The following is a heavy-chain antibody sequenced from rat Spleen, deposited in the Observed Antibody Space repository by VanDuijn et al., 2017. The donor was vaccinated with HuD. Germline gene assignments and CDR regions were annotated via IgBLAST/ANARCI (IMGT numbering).Heavy chain of an antibody. Sequence: VQLKESGPGLVQPSQTLSLTCTVSVFSLTRYHVTWVRQPPGKGLEWMGLIWTGGTTSYNSLLKSRLSISRDISKSQVFLRMNSLQTEDTATYYCARDAGILRYWGQGVMVTVSS. CDR1: VFSLTRYH. CDR3: ARDAGILRY. J-gene: IGHJ2*01. V-gene: IGHV2-43*01. CDR2: IWTGGTT. D-gene: IGHD1-6*01.